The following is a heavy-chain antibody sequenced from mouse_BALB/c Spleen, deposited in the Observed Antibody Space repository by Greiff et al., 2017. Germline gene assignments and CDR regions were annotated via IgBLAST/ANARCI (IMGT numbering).Heavy chain of an antibody. Sequence: VQLQQSGPGLVQPSHSLSISCTVSGFSLTSYGVHWVRQSPGKGLEWLGVIWSGGSTDYNAAFISRLSISKDNSKSQVFFKMNSLQADDTAIYYCARSYGNQGYYAMDYWGQGTSVTVSS. J-gene: IGHJ4*01. CDR3: ARSYGNQGYYAMDY. CDR2: IWSGGST. V-gene: IGHV2-4-1*01. D-gene: IGHD2-1*01. CDR1: GFSLTSYG.